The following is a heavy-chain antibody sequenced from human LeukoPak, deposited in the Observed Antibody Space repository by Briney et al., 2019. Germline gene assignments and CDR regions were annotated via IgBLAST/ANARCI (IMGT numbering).Heavy chain of an antibody. V-gene: IGHV1-2*02. J-gene: IGHJ2*01. D-gene: IGHD3-9*01. CDR3: AREPHYDLLTGYALGYLDF. CDR1: GYTFTGCY. CDR2: INSNSGDT. Sequence: GASVKVSCKASGYTFTGCYMHWVRQAPGQGLEWMGWINSNSGDTNYAQKFQGRVTMTRDMSIGTAYMELSRLRSDDTAVYYCAREPHYDLLTGYALGYLDFWGRGTLLTVSS.